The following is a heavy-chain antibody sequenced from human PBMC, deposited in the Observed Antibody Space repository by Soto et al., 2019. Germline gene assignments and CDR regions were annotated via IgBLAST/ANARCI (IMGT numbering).Heavy chain of an antibody. D-gene: IGHD3-10*01. CDR2: INHSGST. CDR3: ARERPGEVFNDYGSGRSYYYYYYVDV. V-gene: IGHV4-34*01. J-gene: IGHJ6*03. Sequence: QVQLQQWGAGLLKPSETLSLTCAVYGGSFSGYYWSWIRQPPVKGLERIGEINHSGSTNYNPSLNTRLTISVDTSKNQFSRTLSSVTAADTAVYYCARERPGEVFNDYGSGRSYYYYYYVDVCVKGTTVAVSS. CDR1: GGSFSGYY.